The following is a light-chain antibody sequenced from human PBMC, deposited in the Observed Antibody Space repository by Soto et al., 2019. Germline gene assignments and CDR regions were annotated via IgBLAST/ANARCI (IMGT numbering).Light chain of an antibody. CDR3: CSHAGSRHWL. CDR2: EVS. CDR1: SSDIGSSNL. Sequence: QSALTQPASVSGSPGQSITISCTGTSSDIGSSNLVSWYQQSTGNSPKLMIYEVSQRPSGVSNRFSGSKSGNTASLTISGLQAEDEGDYYCCSHAGSRHWLFGGGTKLTVL. J-gene: IGLJ3*02. V-gene: IGLV2-23*02.